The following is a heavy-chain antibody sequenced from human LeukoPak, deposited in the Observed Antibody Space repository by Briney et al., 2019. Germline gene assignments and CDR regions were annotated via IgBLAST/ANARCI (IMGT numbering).Heavy chain of an antibody. CDR1: GGSISSYY. CDR3: ARVGRGYYDSSGYCPYYFDY. J-gene: IGHJ4*02. V-gene: IGHV4-59*08. D-gene: IGHD3-22*01. Sequence: PSETLSLTCTVSGGSISSYYWSWIRQPPGKGLEWIGYIYYSGSTNYNPSLKSRVTISVDTSKNQFSLKLSSVTAADTAVYYCARVGRGYYDSSGYCPYYFDYWGQGTLVTVSS. CDR2: IYYSGST.